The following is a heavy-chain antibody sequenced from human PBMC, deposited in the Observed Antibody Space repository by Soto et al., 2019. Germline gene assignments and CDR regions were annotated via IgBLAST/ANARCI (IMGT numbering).Heavy chain of an antibody. CDR1: GYTFTSYD. V-gene: IGHV1-8*01. J-gene: IGHJ6*04. CDR2: MNPNSGNT. D-gene: IGHD1-26*01. CDR3: ASYSGSYRGSTYGMDV. Sequence: ASVKVSCKASGYTFTSYDINWVRQATGQGLEWMGWMNPNSGNTGYAQKFQGRVTMTRNTSTSTAYMELSSLRSEDTAVYYCASYSGSYRGSTYGMDVWGKGPTVTDSS.